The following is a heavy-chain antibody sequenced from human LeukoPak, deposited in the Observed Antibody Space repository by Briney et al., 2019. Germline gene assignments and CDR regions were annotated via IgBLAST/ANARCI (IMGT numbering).Heavy chain of an antibody. CDR2: IWYDGSNK. CDR3: AREGYSYGRPQLILDY. V-gene: IGHV3-33*01. CDR1: GFTFSSYG. D-gene: IGHD5-18*01. Sequence: PGRSLRLSCAASGFTFSSYGMHWVRQAPGKGLEWVAVIWYDGSNKYYADSVKGRFTISRDNSKNTLYLQMNSLRAEDTAVYYCAREGYSYGRPQLILDYWGQGTLVTVSS. J-gene: IGHJ4*02.